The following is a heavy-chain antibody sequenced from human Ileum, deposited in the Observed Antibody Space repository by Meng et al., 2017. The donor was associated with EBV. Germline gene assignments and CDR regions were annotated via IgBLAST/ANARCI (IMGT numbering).Heavy chain of an antibody. CDR1: GGNFKTFV. V-gene: IGHV1-69*01. CDR2: VTPVFTST. D-gene: IGHD4-23*01. Sequence: QVQLVQSGADGKKLGSSLKFSCSASGGNFKTFVFSWVRLAPGQGLEWMGGVTPVFTSTLYAKHFKDRVTITADESTNTAFMELKNLQSDDTAIYYCATDVGTVADHWGPGTLVTVSS. CDR3: ATDVGTVADH. J-gene: IGHJ4*02.